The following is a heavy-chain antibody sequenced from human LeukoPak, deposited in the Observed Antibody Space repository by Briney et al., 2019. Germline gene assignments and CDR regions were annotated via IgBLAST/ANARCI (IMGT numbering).Heavy chain of an antibody. CDR3: ARRSAARLNWFDP. Sequence: GESLKISCKGSGYSFTSYFIGWVRQMPGKGLEWMGIIYPGDSNTKYSPSFQGQVTISADKSISTAYLEWSSLKASDTAMYYCARRSAARLNWFDPWGQGTLVTVSS. CDR2: IYPGDSNT. CDR1: GYSFTSYF. D-gene: IGHD6-6*01. V-gene: IGHV5-51*01. J-gene: IGHJ5*02.